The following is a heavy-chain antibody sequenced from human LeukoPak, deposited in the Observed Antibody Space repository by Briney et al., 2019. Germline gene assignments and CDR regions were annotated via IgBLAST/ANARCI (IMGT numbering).Heavy chain of an antibody. D-gene: IGHD6-13*01. J-gene: IGHJ4*02. CDR1: GGSISSYY. CDR3: ARSSYSSSWYIG. Sequence: SETLSLTCTVSGGSISSYYWSWIRQPPGKGLEWIGYIYYSGSTNYNPSLKSRVTISVDTSKNQFSLKPSSVTAADTAVYYCARSSYSSSWYIGWGQGTLVTVSS. V-gene: IGHV4-59*01. CDR2: IYYSGST.